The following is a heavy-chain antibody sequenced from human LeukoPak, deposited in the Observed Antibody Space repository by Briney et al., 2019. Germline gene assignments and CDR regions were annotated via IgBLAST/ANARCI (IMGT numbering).Heavy chain of an antibody. J-gene: IGHJ4*02. V-gene: IGHV3-48*04. CDR1: GFTFSNYS. D-gene: IGHD2-15*01. CDR2: ITSSSTV. CDR3: ARDYCSGPKCYFIDY. Sequence: GGSLRLSCAASGFTFSNYSMNWVRQAPRKGLEWVSYITSSSTVYYAGSVKGRFTISRDNAKNSLFLQMNSLRAEDTAVYYCARDYCSGPKCYFIDYWGQGALVTVSS.